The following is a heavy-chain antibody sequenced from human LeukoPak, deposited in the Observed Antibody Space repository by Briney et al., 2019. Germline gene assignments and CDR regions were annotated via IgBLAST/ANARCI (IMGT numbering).Heavy chain of an antibody. CDR3: ARGGASMVRGVSYHYMDV. J-gene: IGHJ6*03. V-gene: IGHV1-69*13. Sequence: ASVKVSCKASGGTFSSYAISWVRQAPGQGLEWMGGIIPIFGTANYAQKFQGRVTITADESTSTAYMELGSLRSEDTAVYYCARGGASMVRGVSYHYMDVWGKGTTVTVSS. CDR2: IIPIFGTA. D-gene: IGHD3-10*01. CDR1: GGTFSSYA.